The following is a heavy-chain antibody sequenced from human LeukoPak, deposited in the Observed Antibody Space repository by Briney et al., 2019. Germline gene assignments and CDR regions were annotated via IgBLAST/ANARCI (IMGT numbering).Heavy chain of an antibody. V-gene: IGHV4-38-2*02. CDR2: IYHSGST. J-gene: IGHJ4*02. D-gene: IGHD4-17*01. CDR3: AGYGDWYYFDY. Sequence: SETLSLXCTVSGYSISSGYYWGWIRQPPGKGLEWIGSIYHSGSTYYNPSLKSRVTISVDTSKNQFSLKLSSVTAADTAVYYCAGYGDWYYFDYWGQGTLVTVSS. CDR1: GYSISSGYY.